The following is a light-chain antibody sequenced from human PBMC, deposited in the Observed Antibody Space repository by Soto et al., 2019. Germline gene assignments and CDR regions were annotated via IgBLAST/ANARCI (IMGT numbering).Light chain of an antibody. CDR3: ASWDDSLNGVV. CDR1: SSNIGSNI. CDR2: SNN. V-gene: IGLV1-44*01. Sequence: QSVLTQPPSASGTPGQRVTLSCSGSSSNIGSNIVNWYQQLPGTAPKLLIYSNNRRPSGVPDRYSGSKSGTSASLAISGRQSEDEADYYCASWDDSLNGVVFGGGTKLTVL. J-gene: IGLJ2*01.